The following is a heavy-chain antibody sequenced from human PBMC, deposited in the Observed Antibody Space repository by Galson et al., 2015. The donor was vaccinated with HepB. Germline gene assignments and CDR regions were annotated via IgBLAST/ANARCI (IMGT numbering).Heavy chain of an antibody. V-gene: IGHV3-15*01. D-gene: IGHD3-22*01. J-gene: IGHJ4*02. CDR3: TTDEYFYDSSGGDY. Sequence: SLRLSCEASGFTFSNAWMGWVRQGPGKGLEWVGRIKSKTDGGTTDYTAPVKGRFTIARDDSTNTLYLQMNSLKTEDTAVYYCTTDEYFYDSSGGDYWGQGSLVTVSS. CDR2: IKSKTDGGTT. CDR1: GFTFSNAW.